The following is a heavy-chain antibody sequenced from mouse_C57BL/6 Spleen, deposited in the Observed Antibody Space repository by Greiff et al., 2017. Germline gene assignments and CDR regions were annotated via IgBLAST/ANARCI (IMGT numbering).Heavy chain of an antibody. V-gene: IGHV1-55*01. CDR3: ERGSYGYFDY. CDR2: IYPGSGST. Sequence: QVQLQQPGAELVKPGASVTMSCKASGYTFTSYWITWVKQRPGQGLEWVGDIYPGSGSTNYNKEFESKATLTVDTSSSTAYMQLSSLTSEDCAVDYCERGSYGYFDYWGQGTTLTVSS. CDR1: GYTFTSYW. D-gene: IGHD6-1*01. J-gene: IGHJ2*01.